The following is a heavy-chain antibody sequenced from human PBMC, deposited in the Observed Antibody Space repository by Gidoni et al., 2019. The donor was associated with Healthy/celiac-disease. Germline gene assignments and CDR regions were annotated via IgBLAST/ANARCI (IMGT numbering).Heavy chain of an antibody. J-gene: IGHJ3*02. Sequence: QVQLVESGGGVVQPGRSLRLSCAASGFTLSSYGMHWVRQAPGKGLEWVAVIWYDGSNKYYADSVKGRFTISRDNSKNTLYLQMNSLRAEDTAVYYCARDKAKPLAVAGNDAFDIWGQGTMVTVSS. CDR2: IWYDGSNK. CDR1: GFTLSSYG. V-gene: IGHV3-33*01. CDR3: ARDKAKPLAVAGNDAFDI. D-gene: IGHD6-19*01.